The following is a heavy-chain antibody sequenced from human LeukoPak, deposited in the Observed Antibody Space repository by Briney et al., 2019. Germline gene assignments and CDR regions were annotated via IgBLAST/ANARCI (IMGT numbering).Heavy chain of an antibody. CDR1: GGSISSGSYY. CDR2: IYTSGST. Sequence: SETLSLTCTVSGGSISSGSYYWSWIRQPAGKGLEWIGRIYTSGSTNYNPSLKSRVTISVDTSKNQFSLKLSSVTAADTAVYYCARRASGWLLDYWGQGTLVTVSS. CDR3: ARRASGWLLDY. D-gene: IGHD5-12*01. J-gene: IGHJ4*02. V-gene: IGHV4-61*02.